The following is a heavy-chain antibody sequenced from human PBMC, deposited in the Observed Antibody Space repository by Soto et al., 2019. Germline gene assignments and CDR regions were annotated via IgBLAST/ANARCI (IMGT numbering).Heavy chain of an antibody. D-gene: IGHD3-22*01. J-gene: IGHJ4*02. Sequence: ASVKVSCKASGYTFTGYYMHWVGQAPGEGLEWIGWINPNSGGTNYAQKFQGRVTMTRDTSISTAYMELSRLRSDDTAVYYCARAGIYDSSGYYSYYFDYWGQGTLVTVSS. CDR2: INPNSGGT. V-gene: IGHV1-2*02. CDR3: ARAGIYDSSGYYSYYFDY. CDR1: GYTFTGYY.